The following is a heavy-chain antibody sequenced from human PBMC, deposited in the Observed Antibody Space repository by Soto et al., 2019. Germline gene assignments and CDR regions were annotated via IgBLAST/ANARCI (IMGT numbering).Heavy chain of an antibody. CDR2: ISWNSGSI. CDR1: VFTVDDYA. J-gene: IGHJ4*02. D-gene: IGHD3-3*01. Sequence: SLRLSCAASVFTVDDYAMHWVRQAPGKGLEWVSGISWNSGSIGYADSVKGRFTISRDNSKNTLYLQMNSLRAEDTAVYYCARDAHRTLWSDNPWYFDYWGQGTLVTVSS. V-gene: IGHV3-9*01. CDR3: ARDAHRTLWSDNPWYFDY.